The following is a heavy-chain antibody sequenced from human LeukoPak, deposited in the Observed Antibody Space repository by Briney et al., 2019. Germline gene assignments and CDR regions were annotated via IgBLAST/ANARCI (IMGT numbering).Heavy chain of an antibody. Sequence: GGSLRLSCAASRFTFSNYVMHWVRQAPGKGLEWVAVISYDGSDKYYADSVKGRFTISRDNAKNSLYLQMNSLRAEDTAVYYCARAQDGYNVNYYYYMDVWGKGTTVTISS. CDR2: ISYDGSDK. CDR1: RFTFSNYV. CDR3: ARAQDGYNVNYYYYMDV. V-gene: IGHV3-30*03. J-gene: IGHJ6*03. D-gene: IGHD5-24*01.